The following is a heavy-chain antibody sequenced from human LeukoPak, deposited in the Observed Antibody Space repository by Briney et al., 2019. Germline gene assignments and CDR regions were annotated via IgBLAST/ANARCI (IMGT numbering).Heavy chain of an antibody. J-gene: IGHJ4*02. D-gene: IGHD2/OR15-2a*01. CDR1: GFTFRSYW. CDR2: IKQDGSEK. V-gene: IGHV3-7*03. CDR3: ARRAYLSFDY. Sequence: GGSLRFSCAASGFTFRSYWMSWVRQAPGKGLEWVASIKQDGSEKRYVDSVKGRFTISRDNAGNSLYLQMNSLRTEDTAVYYCARRAYLSFDYWGQGTLVTVSS.